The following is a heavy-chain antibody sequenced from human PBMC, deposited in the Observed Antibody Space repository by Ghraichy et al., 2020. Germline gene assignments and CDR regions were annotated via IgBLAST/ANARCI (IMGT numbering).Heavy chain of an antibody. CDR3: ATTVAHYYYYGMDV. V-gene: IGHV3-21*01. Sequence: GALRLSCAASGFTFSSYSMNWVRQAPGKGLEWVSSISSSSSYIYYADSVKGRFTISRDNAKNSLYLQMNSLRAEDTAVYYCATTVAHYYYYGMDVWGLGTTVTVSS. D-gene: IGHD4-23*01. CDR1: GFTFSSYS. CDR2: ISSSSSYI. J-gene: IGHJ6*02.